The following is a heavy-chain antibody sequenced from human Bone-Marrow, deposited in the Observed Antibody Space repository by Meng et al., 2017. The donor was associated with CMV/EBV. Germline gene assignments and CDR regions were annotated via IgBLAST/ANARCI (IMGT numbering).Heavy chain of an antibody. CDR3: TRGSGSTHKGNCMDP. Sequence: ASVKVSCKASGYTFTSYDINWVRQDTGQGLEWMGWMNPNSGNTAYAPKFQGRLTMTRNTSINTAYMDLTSLRSEDTAIYYCTRGSGSTHKGNCMDPWGQGTLVTVSS. CDR1: GYTFTSYD. J-gene: IGHJ5*02. V-gene: IGHV1-8*01. D-gene: IGHD1-26*01. CDR2: MNPNSGNT.